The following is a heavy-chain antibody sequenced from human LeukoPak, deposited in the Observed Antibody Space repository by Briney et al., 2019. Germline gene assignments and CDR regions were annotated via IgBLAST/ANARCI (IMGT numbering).Heavy chain of an antibody. CDR1: GFSFKDYG. V-gene: IGHV3-9*01. Sequence: GGSLRLSCAATGFSFKDYGMHWVRQPQGKGLEWVSAINWNGGGTDYADSVKGRFTISRDNAKNSLYLRLSSLRPEDTALYYCAKHLTATNTYIFFGLDVWGQGTSVTVSS. CDR3: AKHLTATNTYIFFGLDV. D-gene: IGHD1-26*01. J-gene: IGHJ6*02. CDR2: INWNGGGT.